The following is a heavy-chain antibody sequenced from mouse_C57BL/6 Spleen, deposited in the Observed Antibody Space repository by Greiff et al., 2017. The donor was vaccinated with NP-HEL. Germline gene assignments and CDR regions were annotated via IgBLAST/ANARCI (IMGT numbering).Heavy chain of an antibody. CDR3: AMKSNYYGSSPYAMDY. V-gene: IGHV1-9*01. CDR2: ILPGSGST. Sequence: QVQLQQSGAELMKPGASVKLSCKATGYTFTGYWIEWVKQRPGHGLEWIGEILPGSGSTNYNEKFKGKATFTADTSSNTAYMQLSSLTTEDSAIYYCAMKSNYYGSSPYAMDYWGQGTSVTVSS. J-gene: IGHJ4*01. CDR1: GYTFTGYW. D-gene: IGHD1-1*01.